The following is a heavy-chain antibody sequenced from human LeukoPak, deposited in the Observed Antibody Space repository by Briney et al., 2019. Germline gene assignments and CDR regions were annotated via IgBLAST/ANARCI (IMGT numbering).Heavy chain of an antibody. D-gene: IGHD3-22*01. Sequence: GGSLRLSCAASGFTCSRFWMSWVRQAPGKGREWVGNIRQDGSAKYYLDSVKGRFTISRDNAKNSLYLQMNRLRAEDTAVYYCARGDYYDSSGYFIDAFDIWGQGTKVTVSS. J-gene: IGHJ3*02. CDR3: ARGDYYDSSGYFIDAFDI. CDR2: IRQDGSAK. V-gene: IGHV3-7*04. CDR1: GFTCSRFW.